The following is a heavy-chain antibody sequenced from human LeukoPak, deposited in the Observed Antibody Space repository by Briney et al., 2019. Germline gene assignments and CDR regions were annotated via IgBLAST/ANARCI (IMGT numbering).Heavy chain of an antibody. Sequence: PSQTLSLTCTVSGGPISSGDYYWSWIRQPPGKGLEWIGYIYYSGSTYYNPSLKSRVTISVDTSKNQFSLKLSSVTAADTAVYYCARTRWGYDFWSGYYSGGPYYFDYWGQGTLVTVSS. CDR1: GGPISSGDYY. CDR3: ARTRWGYDFWSGYYSGGPYYFDY. CDR2: IYYSGST. V-gene: IGHV4-30-4*08. D-gene: IGHD3-3*01. J-gene: IGHJ4*02.